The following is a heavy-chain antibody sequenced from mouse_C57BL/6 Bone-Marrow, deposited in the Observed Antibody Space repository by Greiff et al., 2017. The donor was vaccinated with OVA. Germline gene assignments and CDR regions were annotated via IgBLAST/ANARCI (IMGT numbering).Heavy chain of an antibody. CDR2: ISSGSSTI. Sequence: DVQLVASGGGLVKPGGSLKLSCAASGFTFSDYGMHWVRQAPEKGLEWVAYISSGSSTIYYADTVTGRFTISRDNAKNTLFLQMTSLRSEDTAMYYCAREDYGSSSAYWGQGTLVTVSA. V-gene: IGHV5-17*01. J-gene: IGHJ3*01. CDR3: AREDYGSSSAY. CDR1: GFTFSDYG. D-gene: IGHD1-1*01.